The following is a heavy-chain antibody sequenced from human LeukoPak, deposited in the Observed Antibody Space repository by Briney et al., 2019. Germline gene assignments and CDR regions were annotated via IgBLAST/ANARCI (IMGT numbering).Heavy chain of an antibody. Sequence: KSSETLSLTCSVSGGSITVYYWNWIRQSPGKGLEWIGSISYSGSTNYNPSLKSRVTISIDTSKNRFSLKVSSVIAADTAMYYCARGGSRSYTSSTLDYWGQGTPVTVSS. CDR1: GGSITVYY. CDR3: ARGGSRSYTSSTLDY. J-gene: IGHJ4*02. CDR2: ISYSGST. V-gene: IGHV4-59*12. D-gene: IGHD6-6*01.